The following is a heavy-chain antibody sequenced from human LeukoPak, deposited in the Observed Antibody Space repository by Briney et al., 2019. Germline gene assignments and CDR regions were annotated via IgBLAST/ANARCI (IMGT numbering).Heavy chain of an antibody. Sequence: SETLSLTCTVSGGSISSGGYYWSWIRQHPGKGLEWIGYIYYSGSTYYNPSLKSRVTISVDTSKNQFSLKLSSVTAADTAVYYCARPARGYSYGYDALDIWGQGTMVTVSS. CDR3: ARPARGYSYGYDALDI. CDR1: GGSISSGGYY. D-gene: IGHD5-18*01. V-gene: IGHV4-31*03. J-gene: IGHJ3*02. CDR2: IYYSGST.